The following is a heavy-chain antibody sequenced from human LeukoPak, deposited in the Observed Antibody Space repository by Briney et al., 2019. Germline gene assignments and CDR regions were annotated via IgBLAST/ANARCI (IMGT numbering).Heavy chain of an antibody. V-gene: IGHV3-21*01. D-gene: IGHD2-2*01. CDR2: ISSSSSYI. CDR3: AKVEVVVVPAAILLDYYYYMDV. Sequence: GGSLRLSCAASGFTFSSYSMNWVRQAPGKGLEWVSSISSSSSYIYYADSVKGRFTISRDNAKNSLYLQMNSLRAEDTAVYYCAKVEVVVVPAAILLDYYYYMDVWGKGTTVTVSS. CDR1: GFTFSSYS. J-gene: IGHJ6*03.